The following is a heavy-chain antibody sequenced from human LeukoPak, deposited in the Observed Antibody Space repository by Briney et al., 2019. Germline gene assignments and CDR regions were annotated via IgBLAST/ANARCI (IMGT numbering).Heavy chain of an antibody. Sequence: GGSLRLSCAASGFTFSDYYKSWIRQPPGKGLEWVSYISSSGSTIYYADSVKGRFTISRDNAKNSLYLQMNSLRAEDTAVYYCAREYCSGGSCSAGNYWGQGTLVTVSS. J-gene: IGHJ4*02. V-gene: IGHV3-11*04. CDR1: GFTFSDYY. CDR3: AREYCSGGSCSAGNY. CDR2: ISSSGSTI. D-gene: IGHD2-15*01.